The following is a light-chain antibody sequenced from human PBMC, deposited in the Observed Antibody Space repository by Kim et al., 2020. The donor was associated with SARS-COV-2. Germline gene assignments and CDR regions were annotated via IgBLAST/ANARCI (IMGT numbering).Light chain of an antibody. CDR2: GAS. V-gene: IGKV3-15*01. CDR1: QTVSSN. J-gene: IGKJ4*01. Sequence: SVAPGDGAPLSCRASQTVSSNLAWYQQNPGQAPRLLVYGASTRATGIPARFSGSGSETEFTLTISSLQSEDFAVYYCQQYITWPLTFGGGTKV. CDR3: QQYITWPLT.